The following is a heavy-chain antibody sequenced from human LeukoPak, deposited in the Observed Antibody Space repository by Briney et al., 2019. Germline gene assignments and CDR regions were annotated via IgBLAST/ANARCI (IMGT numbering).Heavy chain of an antibody. CDR1: GGSISSGSYY. CDR3: AGATDRRRNSFSLAVALLRQFWYFDL. V-gene: IGHV4-61*02. D-gene: IGHD6-19*01. J-gene: IGHJ2*01. Sequence: SETLSLTCTVSGGSISSGSYYWSWIRQPAGKGLEWIGRIYTSGSTNYNPSLKSRVTISVDTSKNQFSLKLSSVTAADTAVYYCAGATDRRRNSFSLAVALLRQFWYFDLWGRGTLVTVSS. CDR2: IYTSGST.